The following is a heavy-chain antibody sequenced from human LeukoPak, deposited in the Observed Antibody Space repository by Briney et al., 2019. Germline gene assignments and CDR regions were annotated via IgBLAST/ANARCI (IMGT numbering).Heavy chain of an antibody. D-gene: IGHD3-22*01. CDR1: GYTFTSYG. Sequence: ASVKVSCKASGYTFTSYGISWVRQAPGQGLEWMGWISAYNGNTNYAQKLQGRVTMTTDTSTSTAYMELRSLRSDDTAVYYCATGPYYYDSSGCGTGSGFDPWGQGTLVTVSS. V-gene: IGHV1-18*01. CDR3: ATGPYYYDSSGCGTGSGFDP. CDR2: ISAYNGNT. J-gene: IGHJ5*02.